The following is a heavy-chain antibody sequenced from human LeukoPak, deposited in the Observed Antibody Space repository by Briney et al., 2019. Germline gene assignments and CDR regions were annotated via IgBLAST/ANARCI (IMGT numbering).Heavy chain of an antibody. CDR3: AAITMVRGWVFDY. Sequence: GSLRLSCAASGFTVSSNYMSWVRQAPGKGLEWVSVIYSGGSTYYADSVKGRFTISRDNSKNTLYLQMNSLRAEDTAVYYCAAITMVRGWVFDYWGQGTLVTVSS. CDR1: GFTVSSNY. V-gene: IGHV3-66*01. J-gene: IGHJ4*02. CDR2: IYSGGST. D-gene: IGHD3-10*01.